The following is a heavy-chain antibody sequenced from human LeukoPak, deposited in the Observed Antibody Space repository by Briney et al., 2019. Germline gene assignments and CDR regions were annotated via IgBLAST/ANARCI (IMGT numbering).Heavy chain of an antibody. CDR3: ARSPERQWLARDWYFDL. J-gene: IGHJ2*01. V-gene: IGHV1-69*04. CDR2: IIPILGIA. CDR1: GGTFSSYA. D-gene: IGHD6-19*01. Sequence: GASVKVSCKASGGTFSSYAISWVRQAPGQGLEWMGRIIPILGIANYAQKFQGRVTITADKSTSTAYMELSSLRSEATAVYYCARSPERQWLARDWYFDLWGRGTLVTVSS.